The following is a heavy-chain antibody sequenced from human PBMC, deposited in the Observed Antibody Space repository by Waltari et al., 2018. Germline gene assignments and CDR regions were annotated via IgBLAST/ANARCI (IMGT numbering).Heavy chain of an antibody. CDR3: MREGGGI. CDR2: ISSSGRYI. CDR1: GRTFSSYS. J-gene: IGHJ3*02. V-gene: IGHV3-21*01. D-gene: IGHD3-16*01. Sequence: ELPLVESGGGLVNPGGSLRLSCPSSGRTFSSYSINWVRKAPGKGVEWVSSISSSGRYIYYADSVKGRFTISRVNAKNSLYLQMDSLRAEDTAVYYCMREGGGIWGQGTMVTVSS.